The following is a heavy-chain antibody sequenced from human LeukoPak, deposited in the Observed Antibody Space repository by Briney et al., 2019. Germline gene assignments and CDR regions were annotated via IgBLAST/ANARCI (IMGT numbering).Heavy chain of an antibody. D-gene: IGHD6-13*01. J-gene: IGHJ4*02. Sequence: GRSLRLSCAASGFTFSSYGMHWVRQAPGKGLEWVAVISYDGSNKYYADSVKGRFTISRDNSKNTLYLQMNSLRAEDTAVYYCARDSHSSSWYSEFDYWGQGTLVTVSS. CDR2: ISYDGSNK. CDR3: ARDSHSSSWYSEFDY. CDR1: GFTFSSYG. V-gene: IGHV3-30*03.